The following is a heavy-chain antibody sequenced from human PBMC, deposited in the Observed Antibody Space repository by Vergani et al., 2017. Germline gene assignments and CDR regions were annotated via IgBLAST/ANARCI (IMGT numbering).Heavy chain of an antibody. D-gene: IGHD3-10*01. J-gene: IGHJ5*02. CDR1: GGSISCYY. CDR2: IYYSGST. Sequence: QVQLQESGPGLVKPSENLSLTCTVSGGSISCYYWSWIRQPPGKGLEWIGYIYYSGSTNYNPSLKNRVTISVDTSKNQFSLKLSSVTAADTAVYYCAREVVTMVRGVIVYWFDPWGQGTLVTVSS. CDR3: AREVVTMVRGVIVYWFDP. V-gene: IGHV4-59*01.